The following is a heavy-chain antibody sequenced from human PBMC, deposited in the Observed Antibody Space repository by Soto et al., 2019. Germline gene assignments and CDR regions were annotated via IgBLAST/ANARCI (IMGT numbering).Heavy chain of an antibody. D-gene: IGHD3-10*01. V-gene: IGHV1-46*01. CDR1: GYTFTDYY. Sequence: GASVKVSCKASGYTFTDYYIHWARQAPGQGLEWLGIIRPAGGGTEYAQRFQGRVTMTRDTSTSTVFMELTSLRSDDTAVYYCAREPKESFYFDYWGQGTPVTVSS. CDR3: AREPKESFYFDY. CDR2: IRPAGGGT. J-gene: IGHJ4*02.